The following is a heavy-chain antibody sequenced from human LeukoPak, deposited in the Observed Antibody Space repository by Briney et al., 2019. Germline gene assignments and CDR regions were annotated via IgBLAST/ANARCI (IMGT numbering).Heavy chain of an antibody. Sequence: SETLSLTCTVSGDSISGYYWTWIRQPAGKGLEWIGRIYTSGSTNCNPSLKSRVTMSVDTSKNQFSLKMSSLTAADTAMYYCARARGGSGSYGHFDSWGQGTLVTVSS. CDR2: IYTSGST. V-gene: IGHV4-4*07. D-gene: IGHD1-26*01. CDR1: GDSISGYY. CDR3: ARARGGSGSYGHFDS. J-gene: IGHJ4*02.